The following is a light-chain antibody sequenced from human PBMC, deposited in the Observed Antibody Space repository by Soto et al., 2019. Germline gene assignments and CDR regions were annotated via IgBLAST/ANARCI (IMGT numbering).Light chain of an antibody. CDR2: AAS. CDR1: QSIANY. Sequence: DIQMTQSPSSLSASVGDRVTITCRASQSIANYLNWYQQKPGKAPKLLIYAASSLQSGVPSRFSGSGFGTDSTLTIRSLQTEDFATYYCQQNYSPPPITFGQGTRLEIK. CDR3: QQNYSPPPIT. J-gene: IGKJ5*01. V-gene: IGKV1-39*01.